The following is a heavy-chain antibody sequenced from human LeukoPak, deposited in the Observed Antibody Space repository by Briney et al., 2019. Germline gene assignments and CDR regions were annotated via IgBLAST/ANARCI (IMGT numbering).Heavy chain of an antibody. CDR3: ARHLGTFGGDYGMDV. CDR2: IYPGDSVT. Sequence: KPGESLKISCKGSGYSFSSYWIGWVRQMPGKGLEWMGIIYPGDSVTRYRPSFQGQVTISADKSINTAFLQWGSLKASDTAIYYCARHLGTFGGDYGMDVWGQGTTVTVSS. J-gene: IGHJ6*02. CDR1: GYSFSSYW. D-gene: IGHD2-8*01. V-gene: IGHV5-51*01.